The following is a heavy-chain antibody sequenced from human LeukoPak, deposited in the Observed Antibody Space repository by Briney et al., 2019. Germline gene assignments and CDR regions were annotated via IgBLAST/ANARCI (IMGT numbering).Heavy chain of an antibody. Sequence: PGESLRISCKGSGYSFTSYWISWVRLMPGKGLEWMGTIDPSDSYTNYSPSFQGHVTISAGKSISTAYLQWSSLKASDTAMYYCARGGKSAYGWFDPWGQGALVTVSS. V-gene: IGHV5-10-1*01. D-gene: IGHD5-12*01. J-gene: IGHJ5*02. CDR2: IDPSDSYT. CDR3: ARGGKSAYGWFDP. CDR1: GYSFTSYW.